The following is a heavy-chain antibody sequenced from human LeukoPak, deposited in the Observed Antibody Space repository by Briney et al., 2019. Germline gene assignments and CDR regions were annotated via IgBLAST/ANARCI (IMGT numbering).Heavy chain of an antibody. CDR1: GFTFSIYE. V-gene: IGHV3-48*03. CDR2: ISSSGSTI. J-gene: IGHJ4*02. CDR3: TRVASYDILTGYYTLHYDY. D-gene: IGHD3-9*01. Sequence: GGSLRLSCAASGFTFSIYEMNWVRQAPGKGLEWVSFISSSGSTIYYADSVKGRFTISRDNAKNSLYLQMDSLRAEDTAVYYCTRVASYDILTGYYTLHYDYWGQGTLVTVSS.